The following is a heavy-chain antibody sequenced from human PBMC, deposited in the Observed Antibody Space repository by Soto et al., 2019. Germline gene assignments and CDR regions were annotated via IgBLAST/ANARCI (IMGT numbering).Heavy chain of an antibody. J-gene: IGHJ5*02. CDR2: ISSSSSTI. CDR3: ARFPGYCSSTSCYPRWFDP. D-gene: IGHD2-2*01. V-gene: IGHV3-48*01. Sequence: GGSLGLSCAASGFTFSSYSMNWVRQAPGKGLEWVSYISSSSSTIYYADSVKGRFTISRDNAKNSLYLQMNSLRAEDTAVYYCARFPGYCSSTSCYPRWFDPWGQGTLVTVSS. CDR1: GFTFSSYS.